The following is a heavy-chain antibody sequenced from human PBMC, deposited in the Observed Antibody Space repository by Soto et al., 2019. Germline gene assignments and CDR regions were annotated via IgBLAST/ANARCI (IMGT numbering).Heavy chain of an antibody. CDR2: MNPNGGNT. CDR3: ARGWKLYYYDSSGSHQSDY. Sequence: GASVKVSCKASGYTFTSYDINWVRQATGQGLEWMGWMNPNGGNTGYAQKFQGRVTTTRNTSISTAYMELSSLRSEDTAVYYCARGWKLYYYDSSGSHQSDYWGQGTLVTVSS. D-gene: IGHD3-22*01. J-gene: IGHJ4*02. CDR1: GYTFTSYD. V-gene: IGHV1-8*01.